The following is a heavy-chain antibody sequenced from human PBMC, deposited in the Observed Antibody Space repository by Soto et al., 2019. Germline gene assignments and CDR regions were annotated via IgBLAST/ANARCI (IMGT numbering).Heavy chain of an antibody. D-gene: IGHD3-10*01. CDR3: AASPITMVRGVISPDAFDI. J-gene: IGHJ3*02. CDR1: GFTFTSYA. CDR2: IVVGSGNT. Sequence: GASVKVSCKASGFTFTSYAMQWVRQARGQRLERIGWIVVGSGNTNYAQKFQERVTITRDMSTSTAYMELSSLRSEDTAVYYCAASPITMVRGVISPDAFDIWGQGTMVTVSS. V-gene: IGHV1-58*02.